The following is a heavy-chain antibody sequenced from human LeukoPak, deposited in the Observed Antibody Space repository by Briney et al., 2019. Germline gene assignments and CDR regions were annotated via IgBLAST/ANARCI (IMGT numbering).Heavy chain of an antibody. CDR2: INPNSGGT. CDR3: ARAPLGPSSVFDY. D-gene: IGHD3-16*01. V-gene: IGHV1-2*02. CDR1: GYTFTGYY. Sequence: GASVSVSCKASGYTFTGYYMHWVRQAPGEGVEWMGWINPNSGGTNYAQTLQGRVTMTRDTSISTAYMELSRLRSDDTAVYYCARAPLGPSSVFDYWGQGTLVTVSS. J-gene: IGHJ4*02.